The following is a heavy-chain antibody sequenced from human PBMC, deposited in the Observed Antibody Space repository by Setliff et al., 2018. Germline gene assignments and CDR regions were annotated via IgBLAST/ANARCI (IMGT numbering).Heavy chain of an antibody. Sequence: PGGSLRLSCAASGFTFNRHNMNWVRQAPGKGLEWISFINFNADGLYYADSVRGRFTVSRDNAKESLYLQMNNLGAEDTAVYFCVRGIRRITIFGVASYYYYGMDVWGQGTTVTVS. CDR3: VRGIRRITIFGVASYYYYGMDV. CDR2: INFNADGL. CDR1: GFTFNRHN. D-gene: IGHD3-3*01. J-gene: IGHJ6*02. V-gene: IGHV3-48*01.